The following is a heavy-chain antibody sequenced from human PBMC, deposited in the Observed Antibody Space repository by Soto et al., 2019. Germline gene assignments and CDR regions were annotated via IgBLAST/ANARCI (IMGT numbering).Heavy chain of an antibody. CDR1: GFSFSSSD. Sequence: GGSLRLSCAASGFSFSSSDMSWVRQAPGKGLECVSAISGSSGSTYYADSVKGRFTISRDNSKNTLYLEMNSLRGEDTAVYYCAKLEWRKVPLDYWGQGTLVTVSS. V-gene: IGHV3-23*01. D-gene: IGHD3-3*01. J-gene: IGHJ4*02. CDR2: ISGSSGST. CDR3: AKLEWRKVPLDY.